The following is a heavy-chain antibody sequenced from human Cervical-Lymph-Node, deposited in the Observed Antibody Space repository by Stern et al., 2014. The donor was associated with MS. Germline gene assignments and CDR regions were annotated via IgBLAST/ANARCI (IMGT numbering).Heavy chain of an antibody. Sequence: EVQLLESGGGFIHPGGSLRLSCAASGFTFSSYSMNWVRQAPGKGLEWVSYISRTSSTIYYADSVKGRFTISRDNAKNSLYLQMNSLRAEDTAVYYCARGPTGTYNYHYYYGMDVWGQGTTVTVSS. J-gene: IGHJ6*02. CDR2: ISRTSSTI. CDR3: ARGPTGTYNYHYYYGMDV. D-gene: IGHD1-1*01. V-gene: IGHV3-48*01. CDR1: GFTFSSYS.